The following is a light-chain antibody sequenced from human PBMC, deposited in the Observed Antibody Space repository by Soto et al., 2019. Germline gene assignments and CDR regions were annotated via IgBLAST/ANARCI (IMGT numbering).Light chain of an antibody. CDR3: HQYGTAPLT. CDR1: QSVAANY. CDR2: GAS. Sequence: EVVLTQYKGTLSFSPGERATLSFRASQSVAANYLAWYQQKRGQAPRLLIYGASSRATGIPDRFSGSGSGTDFTLTISRLEPEDFSVYYCHQYGTAPLTFGPGTKVDIK. V-gene: IGKV3-20*01. J-gene: IGKJ3*01.